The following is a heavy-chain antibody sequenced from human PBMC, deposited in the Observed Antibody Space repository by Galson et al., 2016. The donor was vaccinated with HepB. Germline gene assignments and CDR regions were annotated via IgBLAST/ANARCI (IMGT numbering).Heavy chain of an antibody. Sequence: ETLSLTCAVFGGSFTGYYWSWIRQPPGKGLEWIGEINHSEGTNYNPSLKSRVTISVDTSKNQFSLKLSSVIAADTAVYYCGQRGYSLDYWGQGTLVAVSS. CDR3: GQRGYSLDY. CDR1: GGSFTGYY. V-gene: IGHV4-34*01. J-gene: IGHJ4*02. CDR2: INHSEGT. D-gene: IGHD1-1*01.